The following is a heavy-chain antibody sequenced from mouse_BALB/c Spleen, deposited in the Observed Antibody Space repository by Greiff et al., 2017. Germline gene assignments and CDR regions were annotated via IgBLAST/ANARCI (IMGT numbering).Heavy chain of an antibody. CDR3: TRRGSSGYFDD. CDR2: IRLKSNNYAT. Sequence: EVQLVESGGGLVQPGGSMKLSCVASGFTFSNYWMNWVRQSPEKGLEWVAEIRLKSNNYATHYAESVKGRFTISRDDSKSSVYLQMNNLRAEDTGIYYCTRRGSSGYFDDWGQGTTLTVSS. D-gene: IGHD3-1*01. V-gene: IGHV6-6*02. CDR1: GFTFSNYW. J-gene: IGHJ2*01.